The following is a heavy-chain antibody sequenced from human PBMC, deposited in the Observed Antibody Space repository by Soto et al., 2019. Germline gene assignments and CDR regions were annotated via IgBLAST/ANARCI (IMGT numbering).Heavy chain of an antibody. D-gene: IGHD5-12*01. CDR2: INHRGST. V-gene: IGHV4-34*02. J-gene: IGHJ5*02. Sequence: QVHLQQWGAGLLKPSETLSLTCAVYGESFIGYYWTWIRQPPGKGLEWIGEINHRGSTNSNPSLKSRVTISIDTSKNQCSLKLTSVTAADTSVYYCARTDIVTTNWFDPWGQGTLVTVSS. CDR1: GESFIGYY. CDR3: ARTDIVTTNWFDP.